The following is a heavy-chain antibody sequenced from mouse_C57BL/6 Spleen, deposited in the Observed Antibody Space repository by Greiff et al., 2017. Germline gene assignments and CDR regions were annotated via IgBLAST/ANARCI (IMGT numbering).Heavy chain of an antibody. Sequence: VQLKQSGPELVKPGASVKISCQASGYTFTDYYMNWVKQSHGKSLEWSGDINPNNGGTSYNQKFKGKATLTVDKSASTAYMELRSLTSEDSAVYYSARPYYSRSSFWYFDFWGTGTTVTVSS. V-gene: IGHV1-26*01. CDR3: ARPYYSRSSFWYFDF. D-gene: IGHD1-1*01. CDR1: GYTFTDYY. CDR2: INPNNGGT. J-gene: IGHJ1*03.